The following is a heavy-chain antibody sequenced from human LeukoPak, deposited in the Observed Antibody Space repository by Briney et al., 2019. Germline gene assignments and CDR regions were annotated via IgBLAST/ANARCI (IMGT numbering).Heavy chain of an antibody. Sequence: SETLSLTCTVSGGSISSYYWSWIRQPAGKGLEWIGRIYTSGSTNYNPSLKSRVTMSVDTSKNQFSLKLSSVTAADTAVYYCACNVVRHSAYDREEDAFDIWGQGTMVTVS. D-gene: IGHD5-12*01. CDR3: ACNVVRHSAYDREEDAFDI. CDR1: GGSISSYY. V-gene: IGHV4-4*07. J-gene: IGHJ3*02. CDR2: IYTSGST.